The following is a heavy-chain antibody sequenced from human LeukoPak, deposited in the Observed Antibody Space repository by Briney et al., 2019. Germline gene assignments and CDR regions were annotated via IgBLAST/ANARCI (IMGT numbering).Heavy chain of an antibody. CDR3: ARQSSGWYPEHFDY. V-gene: IGHV4-59*08. CDR2: IYYSGST. J-gene: IGHJ4*02. D-gene: IGHD6-19*01. CDR1: GGSIGNYY. Sequence: ASETLSLTCTVSGGSIGNYYWSWIRQPPGKGLEWIAYIYYSGSTFYNPSLKSRVIISLDTSKSQFSLTLSSVTAADTAVYYCARQSSGWYPEHFDYWGQGTLVTVSS.